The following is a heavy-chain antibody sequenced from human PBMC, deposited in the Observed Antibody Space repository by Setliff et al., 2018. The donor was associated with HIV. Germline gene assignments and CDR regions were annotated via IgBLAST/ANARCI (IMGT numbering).Heavy chain of an antibody. CDR1: GFTFSSYG. Sequence: PGGSLRLSCAASGFTFSSYGIHWVRQAPGKGLEWVAFIRYDGSNKYYADSVKGRFTISRDNSKNTLYLQMNSLRAEDTAVYYCASPRVGATFIPAFSFDYWGQGTLVTVSS. CDR3: ASPRVGATFIPAFSFDY. D-gene: IGHD1-26*01. CDR2: IRYDGSNK. V-gene: IGHV3-30*02. J-gene: IGHJ4*02.